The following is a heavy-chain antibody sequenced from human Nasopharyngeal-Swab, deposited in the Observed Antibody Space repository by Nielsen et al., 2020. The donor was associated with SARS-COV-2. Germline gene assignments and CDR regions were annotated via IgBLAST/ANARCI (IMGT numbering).Heavy chain of an antibody. V-gene: IGHV4-31*02. CDR3: ARASRGIFGVVSTFDY. J-gene: IGHJ4*02. D-gene: IGHD3-3*01. CDR2: IYYSGST. Sequence: WIRQPPGKSLEWIGYIYYSGSTYYNPSLKRRVTISVDTSKNQFSLKLSSVTAADTAVYYCARASRGIFGVVSTFDYWGQGTLVTVSS.